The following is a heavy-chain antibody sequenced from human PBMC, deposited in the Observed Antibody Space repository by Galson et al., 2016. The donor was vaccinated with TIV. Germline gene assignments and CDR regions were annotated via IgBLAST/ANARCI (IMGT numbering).Heavy chain of an antibody. CDR1: GYIFTSWY. Sequence: SVKVSCKASGYIFTSWYIHWVRQAPGQGLEWVGIVNPSGGTTSYAQKFQGRVTMTSDTSTSTVYMELASLKSEDTAVYYCARRFYFDYWGQGTLVTVSS. J-gene: IGHJ4*02. CDR3: ARRFYFDY. V-gene: IGHV1-46*01. CDR2: VNPSGGTT.